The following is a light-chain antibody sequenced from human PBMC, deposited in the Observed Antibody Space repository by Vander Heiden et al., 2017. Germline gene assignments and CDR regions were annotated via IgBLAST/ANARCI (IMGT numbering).Light chain of an antibody. Sequence: EIVLTQSPATLSLSPGEGATLSCRASQSVSSYLAWYQHKPGQAPRLLSYEASNRATGIPGRFSGTGSGTDFTLTISSLEPEDSAVYYCQHRSGWLPGTFGPGTKVEIK. CDR3: QHRSGWLPGT. CDR2: EAS. V-gene: IGKV3-11*01. J-gene: IGKJ1*01. CDR1: QSVSSY.